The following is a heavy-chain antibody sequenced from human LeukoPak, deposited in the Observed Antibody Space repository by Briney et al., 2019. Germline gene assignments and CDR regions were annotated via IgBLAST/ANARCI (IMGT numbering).Heavy chain of an antibody. CDR3: ARGNSGSYNGYFQH. J-gene: IGHJ1*01. CDR1: GGTLSSYA. CDR2: IIPIFGTA. V-gene: IGHV1-69*13. Sequence: SVKVSCKASGGTLSSYAISWVRQAPGQGLEWMGGIIPIFGTANYAQKFQGRVTITADESTSTAYMELSSLRSEDTAVYYCARGNSGSYNGYFQHWGQGTLVTVSS. D-gene: IGHD1-26*01.